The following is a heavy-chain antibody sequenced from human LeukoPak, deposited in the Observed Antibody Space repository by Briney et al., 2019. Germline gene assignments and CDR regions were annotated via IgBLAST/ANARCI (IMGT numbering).Heavy chain of an antibody. CDR3: SRAGRQYQRVDV. CDR1: GFTFGDFA. J-gene: IGHJ6*02. D-gene: IGHD2-2*01. CDR2: IRSKAFGGTT. Sequence: PGGSLRLSCTASGFTFGDFAMSWFRQAPGKGLEWVGFIRSKAFGGTTEHAASVKGRFTVSRDDSESIAYLQINSLKTEDTAVYYCSRAGRQYQRVDVWGQGTTVTVSS. V-gene: IGHV3-49*03.